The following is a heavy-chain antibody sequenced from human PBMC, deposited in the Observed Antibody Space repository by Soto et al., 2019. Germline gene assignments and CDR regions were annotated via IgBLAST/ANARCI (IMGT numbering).Heavy chain of an antibody. D-gene: IGHD1-26*01. V-gene: IGHV3-23*01. Sequence: VRLLESGGGLVQPGGSLRLSCAASGFSFSSYDMTWVRQAPGQGLEWVSSLSVTGGGPYYADSVRGRFTMSRDNSKNTLALEMSGLRADVSAVYYCAKGSETTTSAKFCFENWGQGTLVTVS. CDR2: LSVTGGGP. CDR1: GFSFSSYD. J-gene: IGHJ4*02. CDR3: AKGSETTTSAKFCFEN.